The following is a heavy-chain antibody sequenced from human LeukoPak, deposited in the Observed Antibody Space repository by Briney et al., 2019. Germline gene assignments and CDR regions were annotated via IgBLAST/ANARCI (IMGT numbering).Heavy chain of an antibody. Sequence: GESLKIPCEGSGYSFSSYWIGWVRQMPGKGLEWMGIVYPGDSETRYSPSFQGQATMSADKSINTAYLQWTSLKASDTAIYYRARWTGIYLANYFDFWGPGTLVTVSS. J-gene: IGHJ4*02. D-gene: IGHD3-3*01. CDR2: VYPGDSET. V-gene: IGHV5-51*01. CDR3: ARWTGIYLANYFDF. CDR1: GYSFSSYW.